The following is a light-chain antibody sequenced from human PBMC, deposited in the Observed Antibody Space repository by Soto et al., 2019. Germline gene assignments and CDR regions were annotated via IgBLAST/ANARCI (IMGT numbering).Light chain of an antibody. CDR3: QQYASSPLT. CDR1: QSVGRNY. Sequence: EIVLTQSPGTLSLSPGERATLSCSASQSVGRNYLAWYQQKPGQAPRLLIHGASSRATGIPDRFTGSGSGTDFILTISRLEPEDFAVYYCQQYASSPLTFGGGTKVEIK. J-gene: IGKJ4*01. V-gene: IGKV3-20*01. CDR2: GAS.